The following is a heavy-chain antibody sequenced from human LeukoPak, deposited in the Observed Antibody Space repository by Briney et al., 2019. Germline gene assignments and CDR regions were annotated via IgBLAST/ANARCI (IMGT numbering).Heavy chain of an antibody. J-gene: IGHJ4*02. V-gene: IGHV3-23*01. CDR1: GLTFSSQA. CDR3: ARGTRHVTYYDYVWGSYPEDY. Sequence: GGSLRLSCAASGLTFSSQAMTWVRQAPGKGLEWVSAISGSGDHIYYADSVKGRFTISRDNSKNTLYLQMNSLRAEDTAVYYCARGTRHVTYYDYVWGSYPEDYWGQGTLVTVSS. D-gene: IGHD3-16*02. CDR2: ISGSGDHI.